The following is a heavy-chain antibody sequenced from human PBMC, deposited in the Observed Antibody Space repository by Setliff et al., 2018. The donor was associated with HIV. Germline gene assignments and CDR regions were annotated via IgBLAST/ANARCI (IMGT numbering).Heavy chain of an antibody. J-gene: IGHJ6*03. V-gene: IGHV4-59*11. CDR1: GGSISSHY. Sequence: SETLSLTCTVSGGSISSHYWSWIRQPPGKGLEWIGYTYYSGSTNYNPSLKSRVIISVDTSKSQFSLKLSSVTAADTAVYYCARDGPLEGSYRYYYYYMDVWGKGTTVTVSS. CDR2: TYYSGST. CDR3: ARDGPLEGSYRYYYYYMDV. D-gene: IGHD3-10*01.